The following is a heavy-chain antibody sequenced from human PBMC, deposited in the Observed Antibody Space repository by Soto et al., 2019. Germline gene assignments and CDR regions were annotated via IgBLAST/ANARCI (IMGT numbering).Heavy chain of an antibody. V-gene: IGHV3-23*01. CDR1: GFSFSSYA. J-gene: IGHJ4*02. D-gene: IGHD2-8*02. CDR3: AREAIVLVAASAKFDY. Sequence: PGGSLRLSCAASGFSFSSYAMNWVRQAPGKGLEWVSAITTSGGSTYYADSVKGRFTISRDNSKNTMYLQMNSLRAEDTAVYYCAREAIVLVAASAKFDYWGQGTPVTVSS. CDR2: ITTSGGST.